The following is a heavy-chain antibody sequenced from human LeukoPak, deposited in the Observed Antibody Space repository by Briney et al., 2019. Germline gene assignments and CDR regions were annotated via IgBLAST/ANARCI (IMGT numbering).Heavy chain of an antibody. CDR3: ARGDGTHY. CDR2: IRYDGSNE. Sequence: GGSLRLSCAPSGLTFSSYGMHWVRQAPGKGLEWVSFIRYDGSNEYYADSVRGRFTISRDNAKNSLYLQMNSLRAEDTAVYYCARGDGTHYWGQGTLVTVSS. D-gene: IGHD3-16*01. CDR1: GLTFSSYG. V-gene: IGHV3-30*02. J-gene: IGHJ4*02.